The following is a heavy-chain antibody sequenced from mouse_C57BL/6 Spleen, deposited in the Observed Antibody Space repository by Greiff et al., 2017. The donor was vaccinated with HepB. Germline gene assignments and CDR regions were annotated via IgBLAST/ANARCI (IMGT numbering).Heavy chain of an antibody. D-gene: IGHD1-1*01. V-gene: IGHV1-39*01. J-gene: IGHJ1*03. CDR1: GYSFTDYN. CDR3: ARYYGSSYWYFDV. Sequence: LVESGPELVKPGASVKISCKASGYSFTDYNMNWVKQSNGKSLEWIGVINPNYGTTSYNQKFKGKATLTVDQSSSTAYMQLNSLTSEDSAVYYCARYYGSSYWYFDVWGTGTTVTVSS. CDR2: INPNYGTT.